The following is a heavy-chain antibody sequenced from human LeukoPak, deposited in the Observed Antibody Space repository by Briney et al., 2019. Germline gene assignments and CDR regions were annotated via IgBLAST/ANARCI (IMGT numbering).Heavy chain of an antibody. Sequence: WVRQXXXXGXEWVASIKEAASQRQYVDSVKGRFSISRDNTKGSLFLQLNSLRAEDTAVYYCARDPRDSSGWPYYFDYWGQGTLVTVSS. D-gene: IGHD6-19*01. V-gene: IGHV3-7*01. J-gene: IGHJ4*02. CDR3: ARDPRDSSGWPYYFDY. CDR2: IKEAASQR.